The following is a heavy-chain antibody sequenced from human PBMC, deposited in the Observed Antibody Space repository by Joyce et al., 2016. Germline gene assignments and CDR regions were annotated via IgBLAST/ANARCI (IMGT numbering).Heavy chain of an antibody. Sequence: QVQLQESGPGLVKPSQTLSLTCTVSGDSINNGGYYWSWVRQHPETGLEWIAYIYYTGSAYYSPYLRSRLTISLDTSKNQFSLKLTSVTAADTAIYYCARDRKGYGMFDFWGQGILVTVSS. CDR3: ARDRKGYGMFDF. V-gene: IGHV4-31*03. CDR2: IYYTGSA. D-gene: IGHD2-15*01. CDR1: GDSINNGGYY. J-gene: IGHJ4*02.